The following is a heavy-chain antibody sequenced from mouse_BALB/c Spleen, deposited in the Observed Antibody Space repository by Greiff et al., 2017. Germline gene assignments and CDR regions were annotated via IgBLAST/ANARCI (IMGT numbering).Heavy chain of an antibody. J-gene: IGHJ3*01. CDR1: GFSLTSYG. V-gene: IGHV2-3*01. CDR2: IWGDGST. CDR3: APHYGSSFLRGFAY. D-gene: IGHD1-1*01. Sequence: VQGVESGPGLVAPSQSLSITCTVSGFSLTSYGVSWVRQPPGKGLEWLGVIWGDGSTNYHSALLSRLSISKDNSKSQVFLKLNSLQTDDTATYYCAPHYGSSFLRGFAYWGQGTLVTVSA.